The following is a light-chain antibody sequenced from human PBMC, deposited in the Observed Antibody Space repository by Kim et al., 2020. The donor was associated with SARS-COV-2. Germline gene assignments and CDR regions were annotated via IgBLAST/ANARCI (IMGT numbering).Light chain of an antibody. J-gene: IGKJ2*01. CDR1: QSVSSIY. CDR3: QQYASSPPGYT. V-gene: IGKV3-20*01. CDR2: GAS. Sequence: PGERATLSCRASQSVSSIYLAWYQQKPGQAPRLLIYGASSRATGIPDRFSGSGSGTDFTLTISRLEPEDFAVYYCQQYASSPPGYTFGQGTKVEI.